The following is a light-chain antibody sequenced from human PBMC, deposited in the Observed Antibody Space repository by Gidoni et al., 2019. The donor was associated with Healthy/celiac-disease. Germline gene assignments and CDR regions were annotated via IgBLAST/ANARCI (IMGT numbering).Light chain of an antibody. J-gene: IGKJ1*01. CDR1: QRVSSY. V-gene: IGKV3-11*01. Sequence: EIVLTQSPATLSLSPGERATLSCRASQRVSSYLAWYQQKPGQAPRLLIYDASNRATGIPARFSGSGSGTDFTLTISSLEPEDFAVYYCQQRSNWLRTFXXXTKVEIK. CDR3: QQRSNWLRT. CDR2: DAS.